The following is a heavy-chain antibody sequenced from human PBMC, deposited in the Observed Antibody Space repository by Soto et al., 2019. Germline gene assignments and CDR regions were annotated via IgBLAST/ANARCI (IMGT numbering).Heavy chain of an antibody. J-gene: IGHJ3*02. V-gene: IGHV1-18*01. D-gene: IGHD2-2*01. CDR1: GYTFTSYG. CDR3: ARDPRMDCRSTSCYLPDDAFDS. Sequence: ASVKVSCKASGYTFTSYGISWVRQAPGQGLEWMGWISAYNGNTNYAQKLQGRVTMTTDTSTSTAYMELRSLRSDDTAVYYCARDPRMDCRSTSCYLPDDAFDSWGQGTMVTVSS. CDR2: ISAYNGNT.